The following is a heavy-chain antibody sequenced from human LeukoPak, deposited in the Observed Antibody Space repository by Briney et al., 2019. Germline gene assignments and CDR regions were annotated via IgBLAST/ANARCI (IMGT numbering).Heavy chain of an antibody. CDR1: GFSIGNYA. CDR2: ISGTGGAT. V-gene: IGHV3-23*01. D-gene: IGHD2-21*01. J-gene: IGHJ5*01. Sequence: PWGSLRLSCVASGFSIGNYAMSWVRHPPPKGLQLVSQISGTGGATWYAGFARDRFTISRDNSKKTLYLQMSGLRVEDTAMYYCVKDPRDTYGTNWFVSWGQGTLLIVSS. CDR3: VKDPRDTYGTNWFVS.